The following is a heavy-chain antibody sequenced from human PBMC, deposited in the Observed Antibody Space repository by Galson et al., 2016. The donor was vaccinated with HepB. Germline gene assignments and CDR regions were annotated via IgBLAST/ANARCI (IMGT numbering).Heavy chain of an antibody. V-gene: IGHV1-69*04. CDR2: VIPILDTS. CDR3: AREPGDFWYFDL. D-gene: IGHD2-2*01. CDR1: GGTFSNFA. Sequence: SVKVSCKASGGTFSNFAFNWVRQAPGQGLQWIGKVIPILDTSQHARNFQGRVTITADKSTTTVTLELNSLRSEDTAIYYCAREPGDFWYFDLWGRGTLVTVS. J-gene: IGHJ2*01.